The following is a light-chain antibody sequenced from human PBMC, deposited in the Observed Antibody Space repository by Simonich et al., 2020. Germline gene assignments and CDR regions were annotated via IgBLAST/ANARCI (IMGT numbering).Light chain of an antibody. CDR2: WAT. Sequence: DIVMTQSPDSLAVSLGERATINCKSSQSVLYSSNNKNYLAWYPQKPRQPPKLLIYWATTRESGVPDRFSGSGSGTDFTLTISSLQAEDVAVYYCQQYYSTPYTFGQGTKLEIK. CDR3: QQYYSTPYT. CDR1: QSVLYSSNNKNY. J-gene: IGKJ2*01. V-gene: IGKV4-1*01.